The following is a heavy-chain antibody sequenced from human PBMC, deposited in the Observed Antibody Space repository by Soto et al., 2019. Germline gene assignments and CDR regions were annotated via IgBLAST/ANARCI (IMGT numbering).Heavy chain of an antibody. V-gene: IGHV3-21*01. CDR1: GFTFTRYS. CDR2: ISSTTNYI. CDR3: GRESENITSNFDY. J-gene: IGHJ4*02. Sequence: PGGSLRLSCAASGFTFTRYSMNWVRQAPGKGLEWVSSISSTTNYIYYADSMKGRFTVSRDNAKNSVYLEMNSLSAEDTAVDYCGRESENITSNFDYCGQGTLLAVSS.